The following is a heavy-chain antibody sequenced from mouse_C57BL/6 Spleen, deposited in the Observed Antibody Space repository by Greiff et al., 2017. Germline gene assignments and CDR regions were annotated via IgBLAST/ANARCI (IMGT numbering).Heavy chain of an antibody. J-gene: IGHJ1*03. D-gene: IGHD2-1*01. V-gene: IGHV1-43*01. CDR1: GYSFTGYY. CDR3: ARSYGNYDWYFDV. CDR2: INPSTGGT. Sequence: EVQLQQSGPELVKPGASVKISCKASGYSFTGYYMHWVKQSSDKSLEWIGEINPSTGGTSYNQKFKGKATLTVDKSSSTAYMQLKSLTSEDSAVYYCARSYGNYDWYFDVWGTGTTVTVSS.